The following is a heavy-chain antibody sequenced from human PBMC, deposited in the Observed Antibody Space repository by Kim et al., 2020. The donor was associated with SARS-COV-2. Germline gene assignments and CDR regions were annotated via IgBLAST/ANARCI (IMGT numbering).Heavy chain of an antibody. V-gene: IGHV3-15*01. CDR1: GFTFSNAW. D-gene: IGHD3-22*01. J-gene: IGHJ6*02. CDR2: IKSKTDGGTT. CDR3: TTGYSSGDSSGYVAYYYYYGMDV. Sequence: WGSLRLSCAASGFTFSNAWMSWVRQAPGKGLEWVGRIKSKTDGGTTDYASPVKGRFTISRDDSKNTLYLQMNSLKTEDTAVYYCTTGYSSGDSSGYVAYYYYYGMDVWGQGTTVTVSS.